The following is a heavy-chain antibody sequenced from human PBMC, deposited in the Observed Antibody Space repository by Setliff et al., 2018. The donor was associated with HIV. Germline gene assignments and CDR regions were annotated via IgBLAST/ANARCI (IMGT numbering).Heavy chain of an antibody. CDR3: ASSGSYGY. J-gene: IGHJ4*02. CDR1: GFIFSTFP. D-gene: IGHD1-26*01. CDR2: INSDGSST. Sequence: PGGSLRLSCAASGFIFSTFPMHWVRQAPGKGLVWVSRINSDGSSTTYADSVKGRFTISRDNAKNTLYLQMNSLRAEDTAVYYCASSGSYGYWGQGTLVTVSS. V-gene: IGHV3-74*01.